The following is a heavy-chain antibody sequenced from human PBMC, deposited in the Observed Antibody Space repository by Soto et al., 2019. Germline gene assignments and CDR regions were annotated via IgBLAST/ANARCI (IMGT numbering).Heavy chain of an antibody. J-gene: IGHJ6*02. CDR1: GFTFSSYA. Sequence: EVQLLESGGGLVQPGGSLRLSCAASGFTFSSYAMSWVRQAPGKGLEWVSAISGSGGSTYYADSVKGRFTISRDNSKNTLYLQMNSLRAEDTAVYYCARDSFQDLGGMDVWGQGTTVTVSS. D-gene: IGHD7-27*01. V-gene: IGHV3-23*01. CDR2: ISGSGGST. CDR3: ARDSFQDLGGMDV.